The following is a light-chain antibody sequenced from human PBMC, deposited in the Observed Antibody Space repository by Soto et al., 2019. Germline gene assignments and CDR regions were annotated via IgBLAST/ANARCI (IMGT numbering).Light chain of an antibody. Sequence: EIVLTQSPGTLSLSPGETATLSCRASRSISSSYLAWYQQRPGQAPRLLMYGASGRATGIPDRFSGSGSGTDFTLTISRLEPEDFAVYYFQQYDTSMYTFGQGTKLEIK. J-gene: IGKJ2*01. V-gene: IGKV3-20*01. CDR2: GAS. CDR3: QQYDTSMYT. CDR1: RSISSSY.